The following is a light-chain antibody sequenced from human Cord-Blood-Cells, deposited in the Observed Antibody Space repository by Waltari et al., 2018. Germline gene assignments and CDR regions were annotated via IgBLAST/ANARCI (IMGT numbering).Light chain of an antibody. CDR2: CAS. J-gene: IGKJ1*01. CDR1: QSVSSN. V-gene: IGKV3-15*01. CDR3: QQYNNWPPT. Sequence: EIVMTQSPATLSVSPGERATLSFRASQSVSSNLAWYQQKPGQAPRLLIYCASTRATGIPTRFSGSGSGTEFTLTISSLQSEDFAVYYCQQYNNWPPTFGQGTKVEIK.